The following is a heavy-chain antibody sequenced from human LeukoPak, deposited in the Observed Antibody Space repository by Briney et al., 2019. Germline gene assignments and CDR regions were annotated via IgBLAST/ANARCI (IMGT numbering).Heavy chain of an antibody. CDR2: ISGSGGAT. V-gene: IGHV3-23*01. D-gene: IGHD2-2*01. J-gene: IGHJ5*02. CDR1: GFTFSNYV. Sequence: GGSLRLSCAASGFTFSNYVMSWVRQAPGKGLEWVSTISGSGGATYYADSVKGRFTISRDSSKNTLYLQMNSLRAEDTALYYCANLQSVVPGSWGEGTLVTVSS. CDR3: ANLQSVVPGS.